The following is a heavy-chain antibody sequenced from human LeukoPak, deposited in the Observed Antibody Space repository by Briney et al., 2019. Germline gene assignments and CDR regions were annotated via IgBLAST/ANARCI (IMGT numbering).Heavy chain of an antibody. CDR1: GFTFTNYW. J-gene: IGHJ4*02. D-gene: IGHD4-23*01. V-gene: IGHV3-74*01. CDR3: ARGPDYGGPL. Sequence: PGGSLRLSCVASGFTFTNYWMHWVRQAPGNGLVWVARMNSDASSTSYADSVKGRFSISRDNAKKTLYLQMNSLRAEDTAVYYCARGPDYGGPLRGQGTLVTVSP. CDR2: MNSDASST.